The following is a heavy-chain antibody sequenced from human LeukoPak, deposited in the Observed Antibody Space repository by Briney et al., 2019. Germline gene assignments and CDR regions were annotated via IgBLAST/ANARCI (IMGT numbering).Heavy chain of an antibody. V-gene: IGHV3-66*01. CDR2: IYSGGST. Sequence: PGGSLRLSCAASGFTVSSHYMSWVRQAPGKGLEWVSIIYSGGSTYSADSVKGRFTISRDNSKNTLYLQMKSLRGEDTAVYYCARSYTPRSFDYWGQGTLVTVSS. CDR3: ARSYTPRSFDY. CDR1: GFTVSSHY. D-gene: IGHD2-2*02. J-gene: IGHJ4*02.